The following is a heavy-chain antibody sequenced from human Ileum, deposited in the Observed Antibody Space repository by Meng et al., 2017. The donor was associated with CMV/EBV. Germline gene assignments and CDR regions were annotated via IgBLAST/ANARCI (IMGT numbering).Heavy chain of an antibody. CDR1: GYTFTTYD. CDR3: ARGTYIGYCSSNTCYTVDY. D-gene: IGHD2-2*02. V-gene: IGHV1-8*01. CDR2: MNANSGNT. Sequence: ASVKVSCKASGYTFTTYDINWVRQAAGQGLEWMGWMNANSGNTGFAQKFQGRVTMTWNTSITTAYMELSSLNSDDTAVYYCARGTYIGYCSSNTCYTVDYWGQGTLVTVSS. J-gene: IGHJ4*02.